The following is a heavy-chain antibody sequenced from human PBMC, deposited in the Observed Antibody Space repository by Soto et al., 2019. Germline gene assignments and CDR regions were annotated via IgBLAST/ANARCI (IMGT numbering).Heavy chain of an antibody. CDR1: GFTFTSYW. Sequence: SCAASGFTFTSYWMSWVRQAPGKGLEWVANIKQDGSETYYADSVKGRFTISRDNSKNTLNLQMNSLRAEDTAVYYCARRSSSWYFDYWGQGTLVTVSS. J-gene: IGHJ4*02. V-gene: IGHV3-7*05. D-gene: IGHD6-13*01. CDR2: IKQDGSET. CDR3: ARRSSSWYFDY.